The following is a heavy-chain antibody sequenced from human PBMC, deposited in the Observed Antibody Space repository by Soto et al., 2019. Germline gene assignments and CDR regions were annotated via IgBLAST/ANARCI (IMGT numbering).Heavy chain of an antibody. Sequence: EVQLVESGGGLAQPGGSLRLTCAASGFTFNSYSMNWVRQAPGKGLEWVSYISSSSTTIYYADSVKGRFTISRDNVKNTLFLQMNSRRDEDTAVYDCARDRPLFDWGQGPLVTVSS. J-gene: IGHJ4*02. CDR3: ARDRPLFD. CDR2: ISSSSTTI. D-gene: IGHD3-10*02. CDR1: GFTFNSYS. V-gene: IGHV3-48*02.